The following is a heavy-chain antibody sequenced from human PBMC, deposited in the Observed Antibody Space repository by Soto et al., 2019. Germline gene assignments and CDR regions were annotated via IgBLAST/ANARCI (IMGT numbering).Heavy chain of an antibody. CDR2: ISYDGSNK. J-gene: IGHJ4*02. V-gene: IGHV3-30-3*01. CDR3: ARDSWDYDSSGYYDY. Sequence: PGWSLRLSCAASGFTFSSYAMHWVRQAPGKGLEWVAVISYDGSNKYYADSVKGRFTISRDNSKNTLYLQMNSLRAEDTAVYYCARDSWDYDSSGYYDYWGQGTLV. D-gene: IGHD3-22*01. CDR1: GFTFSSYA.